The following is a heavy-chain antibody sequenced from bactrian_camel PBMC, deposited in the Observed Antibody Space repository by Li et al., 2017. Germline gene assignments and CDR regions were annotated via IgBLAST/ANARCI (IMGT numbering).Heavy chain of an antibody. CDR1: GNTASAKH. Sequence: VQLVESGGGLVQAGGSLRLSCGASGNTASAKHMGWFRQAPGREREGVAVMYIPNDNIFYADSVKGRFTISQDRAKNTVHLQMNSLKPEDTAVYYCVRDWRTVVDNTPGDYWGQGTQVTVS. CDR2: MYIPNDNI. D-gene: IGHD6*01. V-gene: IGHV3S40*01. CDR3: VRDWRTVVDNTPGDY. J-gene: IGHJ4*01.